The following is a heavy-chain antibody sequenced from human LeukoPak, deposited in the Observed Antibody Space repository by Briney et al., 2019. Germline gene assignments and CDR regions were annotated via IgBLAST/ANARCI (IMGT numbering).Heavy chain of an antibody. V-gene: IGHV3-74*01. Sequence: GGSLRPSCAASGFTFSNYWMHWVRQAPGKGLVWVSRINSDGSSTDYADSVKGRFTISRDSAKNTLYLQMNSLRAEDTAVYYCARVGPKGGYSSAYAFDIWGQGTMVTVSS. J-gene: IGHJ3*02. D-gene: IGHD3-22*01. CDR2: INSDGSST. CDR1: GFTFSNYW. CDR3: ARVGPKGGYSSAYAFDI.